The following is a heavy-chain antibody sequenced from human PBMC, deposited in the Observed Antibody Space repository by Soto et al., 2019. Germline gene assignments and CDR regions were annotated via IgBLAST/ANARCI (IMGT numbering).Heavy chain of an antibody. Sequence: QVQLVQSGAEVKKPGSSVKVSCKASGGTFSSYAISWVRQAPGQGLEWMGGIIPIFGTANYAQKFQGRVTITADESTSPAYLELSSLRSDDTAVYYCARAYSSSWYGCAVAGSDAVDIWGQGTMVTVSS. D-gene: IGHD6-13*01. J-gene: IGHJ3*02. CDR2: IIPIFGTA. CDR3: ARAYSSSWYGCAVAGSDAVDI. CDR1: GGTFSSYA. V-gene: IGHV1-69*01.